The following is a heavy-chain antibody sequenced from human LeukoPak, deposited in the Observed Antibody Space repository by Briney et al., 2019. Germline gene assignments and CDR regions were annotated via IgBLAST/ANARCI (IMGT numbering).Heavy chain of an antibody. Sequence: GGSLRLSCAASGFTVSSNYMNWVRQASGKGLEWVGRIGSNSNSYATAYAASVKGRFTISRDDSKNTAYLQMNSLKSEDTAVYYCTRGIAAAGTGYYYYYGMDVWGQGTTVTVSS. D-gene: IGHD6-13*01. CDR1: GFTVSSNY. J-gene: IGHJ6*02. V-gene: IGHV3-73*01. CDR2: IGSNSNSYAT. CDR3: TRGIAAAGTGYYYYYGMDV.